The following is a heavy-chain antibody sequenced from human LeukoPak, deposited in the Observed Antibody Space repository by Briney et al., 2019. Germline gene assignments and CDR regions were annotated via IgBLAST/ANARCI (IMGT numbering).Heavy chain of an antibody. J-gene: IGHJ4*02. CDR3: AMGYEYRSAFVSVFDF. D-gene: IGHD3-16*01. Sequence: SVTESCKGSGGPLSDYGISCVRQAPGQGLEWMGRINPILGIANVAQRFQGRVTIAADKSTSTAYMELNSLRSEDTAVYYCAMGYEYRSAFVSVFDFGGQGSLVTVSS. CDR2: INPILGIA. V-gene: IGHV1-69*04. CDR1: GGPLSDYG.